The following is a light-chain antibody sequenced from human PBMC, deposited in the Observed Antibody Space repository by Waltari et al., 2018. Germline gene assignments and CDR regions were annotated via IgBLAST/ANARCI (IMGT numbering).Light chain of an antibody. J-gene: IGLJ3*02. Sequence: QSVLTQPPSTSGPPGQRVTISCSGSSSNIGSNTVNWYQQLPGTAPKLLIYSNDNRPSGVPDRFSGSKSGTSASLAISGLQSEDDADYYCAAWDDSLNGWVFGGGTKLTVL. V-gene: IGLV1-44*01. CDR2: SND. CDR1: SSNIGSNT. CDR3: AAWDDSLNGWV.